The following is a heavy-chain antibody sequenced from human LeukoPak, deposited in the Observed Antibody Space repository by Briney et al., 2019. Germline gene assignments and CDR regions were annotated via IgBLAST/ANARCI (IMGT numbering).Heavy chain of an antibody. V-gene: IGHV3-9*01. D-gene: IGHD4-17*01. CDR3: AHSSPFLATTAFDY. J-gene: IGHJ4*02. Sequence: SLRLSCAASGFTFDDYAMHWVRQAPGQGLEWVSGISWNSGSIGYADSVKGRFTISRDNAKNSLYLQMNSLRAEDTALYYCAHSSPFLATTAFDYWGQGTLVTVSS. CDR2: ISWNSGSI. CDR1: GFTFDDYA.